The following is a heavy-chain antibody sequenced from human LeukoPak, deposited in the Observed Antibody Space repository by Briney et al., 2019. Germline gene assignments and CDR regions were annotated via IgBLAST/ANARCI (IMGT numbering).Heavy chain of an antibody. V-gene: IGHV4-59*01. J-gene: IGHJ5*02. Sequence: SETLSLTCTVSGGSISSYYWSWIRQPPGKGLEWIGYIYYSGSTNYNPSLTSRVTISVDTSKNQFTLKLSSVTAADTAVYYCARGGGSQDWFDPWGQGTLVTGSS. CDR3: ARGGGSQDWFDP. D-gene: IGHD3-16*01. CDR2: IYYSGST. CDR1: GGSISSYY.